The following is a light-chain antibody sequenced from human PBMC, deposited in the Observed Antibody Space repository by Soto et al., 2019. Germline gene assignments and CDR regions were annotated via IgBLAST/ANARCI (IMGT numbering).Light chain of an antibody. Sequence: QSVLTQPASVSGSPGQSITISCTGTSSDVGSYDLVSWYQRHPGKAPKLMIYEVSKRPSGVSNRFSGSKSDNTASLTISGLQAEDEADYYCCSFAGSSTYVFGTGTKVTVL. V-gene: IGLV2-23*02. J-gene: IGLJ1*01. CDR3: CSFAGSSTYV. CDR2: EVS. CDR1: SSDVGSYDL.